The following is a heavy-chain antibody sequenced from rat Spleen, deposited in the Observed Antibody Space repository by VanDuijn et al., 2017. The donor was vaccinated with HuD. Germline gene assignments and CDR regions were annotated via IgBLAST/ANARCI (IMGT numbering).Heavy chain of an antibody. CDR3: ARETGGVEY. CDR1: GFNFNDHW. D-gene: IGHD4-1*01. J-gene: IGHJ2*01. V-gene: IGHV4-2*01. CDR2: VNKDSSTI. Sequence: EVKLVESGGGLVQPGRSLKLSCAASGFNFNDHWMGWVRQAPGKGLEWIGEVNKDSSTIKYAPSLKDKFTVSRDNAQNTLFLQMTKLGSEDTAVYYCARETGGVEYWGQGVMVTVSS.